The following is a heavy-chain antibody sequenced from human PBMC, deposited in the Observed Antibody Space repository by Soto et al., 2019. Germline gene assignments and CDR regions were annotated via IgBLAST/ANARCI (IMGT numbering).Heavy chain of an antibody. J-gene: IGHJ3*02. Sequence: VESLKISCHGSGYRFTSNWIGWVRQMPWKGLEWMGVVYPADSDTRYSPSFQGQVTVSADKSISTAYLQWRSLKASDTAIYYCATTAGGATSGAFETWGQGTMVTVSS. CDR3: ATTAGGATSGAFET. D-gene: IGHD1-26*01. CDR1: GYRFTSNW. V-gene: IGHV5-51*01. CDR2: VYPADSDT.